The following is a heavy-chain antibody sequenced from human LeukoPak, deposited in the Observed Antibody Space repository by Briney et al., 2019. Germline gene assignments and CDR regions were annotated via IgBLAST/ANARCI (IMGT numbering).Heavy chain of an antibody. J-gene: IGHJ6*03. CDR3: ARAGNTIFGVVYYYYYMDV. CDR1: GFTFSIYW. V-gene: IGHV3-7*01. Sequence: GGSLRLSCVASGFTFSIYWMSWVRQAPGKGLERVANIKQVGSEKYYVESVKGRFTISRDNAKNSLYLQMNSLRAEDTAVYYCARAGNTIFGVVYYYYYMDVWGKGTTVTVSS. D-gene: IGHD3-3*01. CDR2: IKQVGSEK.